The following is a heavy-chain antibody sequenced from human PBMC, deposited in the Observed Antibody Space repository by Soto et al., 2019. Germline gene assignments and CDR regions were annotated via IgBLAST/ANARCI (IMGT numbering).Heavy chain of an antibody. CDR3: ARDMMDGYCSSTSRLHFFDY. CDR2: ISAYNDNT. CDR1: GYTCTSYG. V-gene: IGHV1-18*01. J-gene: IGHJ4*02. D-gene: IGHD2-2*03. Sequence: ASVKVSCKASGYTCTSYGISWVLQAPGQGLEWMGWISAYNDNTNYAQKLQGRVTMTTDTSTSTAYMELRSLRSDDTAVYYCARDMMDGYCSSTSRLHFFDYSGQGTLDLVSS.